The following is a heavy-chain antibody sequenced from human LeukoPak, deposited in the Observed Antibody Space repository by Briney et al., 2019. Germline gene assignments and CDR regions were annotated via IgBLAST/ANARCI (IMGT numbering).Heavy chain of an antibody. CDR2: IIPIFGTA. J-gene: IGHJ5*02. V-gene: IGHV1-69*01. CDR3: ARDFVDGYCSGGSCHNWSDP. D-gene: IGHD2-15*01. CDR1: GGTFSSYA. Sequence: SVKVSCKASGGTFSSYAISWVRQAPGQGLEWMGGIIPIFGTANYAQKFQGRVTITADESTSTAYMELSSLRSEDTAVYYCARDFVDGYCSGGSCHNWSDPWGQETLVTVSS.